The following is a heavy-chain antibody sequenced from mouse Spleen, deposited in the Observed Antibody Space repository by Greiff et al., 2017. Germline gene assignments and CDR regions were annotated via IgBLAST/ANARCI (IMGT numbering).Heavy chain of an antibody. CDR1: GYTFTSYW. V-gene: IGHV1-50*01. D-gene: IGHD2-4*01. Sequence: VQLQQPGAELVKPGASVKLSCKASGYTFTSYWMQWVKQRPGQGLEWIGEIDPSDSYTNYNQKFKGKATLTVDTSSSTAYMQLSSLTSEDSAVYYCARRGYDYDDYAMDYWGQENSVTVSS. J-gene: IGHJ4*01. CDR2: IDPSDSYT. CDR3: ARRGYDYDDYAMDY.